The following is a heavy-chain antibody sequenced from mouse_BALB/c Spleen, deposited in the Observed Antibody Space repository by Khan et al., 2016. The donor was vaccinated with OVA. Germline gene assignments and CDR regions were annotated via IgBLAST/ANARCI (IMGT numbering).Heavy chain of an antibody. CDR1: GYTFTSYT. CDR3: AREGAYYGNYGDWFDY. Sequence: QVRLQQSGAELARPGASVKMSCKASGYTFTSYTMHWVKQRPGQGLEWIGYINPSTGYPNYSHKFKDKSTLTADKSSSTAYMQMSSLTTEDSAAYFCAREGAYYGNYGDWFDYWGQGTLVTVSS. V-gene: IGHV1-4*01. CDR2: INPSTGYP. D-gene: IGHD2-1*01. J-gene: IGHJ3*01.